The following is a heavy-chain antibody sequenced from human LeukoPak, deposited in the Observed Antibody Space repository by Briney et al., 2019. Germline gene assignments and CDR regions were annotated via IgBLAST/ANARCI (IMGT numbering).Heavy chain of an antibody. V-gene: IGHV1-18*04. Sequence: ASVKVSCETSRYTYINHRSSWVRQAPGQGLEWMGWSSSNNDKTYYAQKIQDRVTMTTDTTTGTAFMELRRLGSDDTAVYYWPRHNKSGWYPHPDFWGQGTLVTVSS. J-gene: IGHJ4*02. D-gene: IGHD6-19*01. CDR3: PRHNKSGWYPHPDF. CDR2: SSSNNDKT. CDR1: RYTYINHR.